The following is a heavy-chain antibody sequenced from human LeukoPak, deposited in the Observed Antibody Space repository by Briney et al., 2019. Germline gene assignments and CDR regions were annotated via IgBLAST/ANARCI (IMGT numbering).Heavy chain of an antibody. D-gene: IGHD2-15*01. CDR1: GGTFSSYA. Sequence: GASVTVSCKASGGTFSSYAISWVRQAPGQGLEWMGGIIPIFGTANYAQKFQGRVTITADKSTSTAYMELSSLRSEDTAVYYCARDIVVVVAATGTLDYWGQGTLVTVSS. J-gene: IGHJ4*02. V-gene: IGHV1-69*06. CDR2: IIPIFGTA. CDR3: ARDIVVVVAATGTLDY.